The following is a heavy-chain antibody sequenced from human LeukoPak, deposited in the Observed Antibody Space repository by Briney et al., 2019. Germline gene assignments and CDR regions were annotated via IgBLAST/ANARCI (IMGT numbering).Heavy chain of an antibody. CDR2: INAGNGNT. CDR1: VYTFTIYY. V-gene: IGHV1-3*01. D-gene: IGHD3-10*01. J-gene: IGHJ5*02. Sequence: ASVKFSCKASVYTFTIYYMHLVRQSPGQRIEWMGWINAGNGNTKYSQKFQGRVTITRDTSASTAYMELSSLRCGDTPVYYCGRARLGAYGSGRNPNWFDPWRQGNLVTVSS. CDR3: GRARLGAYGSGRNPNWFDP.